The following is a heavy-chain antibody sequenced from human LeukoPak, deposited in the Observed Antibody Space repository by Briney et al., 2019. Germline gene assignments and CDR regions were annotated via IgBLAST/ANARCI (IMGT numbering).Heavy chain of an antibody. CDR1: GDSFTSYW. D-gene: IGHD2-2*01. Sequence: GESLKISCKGSGDSFTSYWIGWVRRMPGKGLEWRGVIYPGDSDTRYSPSFQGQVTISADKSISTDYQRWSSLKASDTAMYYCARSNVVPAAEGYYMDVWGKGTTVTVSS. CDR3: ARSNVVPAAEGYYMDV. J-gene: IGHJ6*03. V-gene: IGHV5-51*01. CDR2: IYPGDSDT.